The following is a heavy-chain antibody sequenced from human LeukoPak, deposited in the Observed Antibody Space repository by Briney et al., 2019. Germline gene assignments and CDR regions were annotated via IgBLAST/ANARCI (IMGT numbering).Heavy chain of an antibody. CDR2: IYYSGST. CDR3: ARARSVEVPAGLLHDS. D-gene: IGHD2-2*01. J-gene: IGHJ4*02. CDR1: GGSISSYY. V-gene: IGHV4-59*01. Sequence: SETLSLTCTVPGGSISSYYWSWIRQPPGKGLEWIGYIYYSGSTNYNPSLKSRVTISVDTSKNQFSLKLSSVTTADTAVYYCARARSVEVPAGLLHDSSGQGTLVTVSS.